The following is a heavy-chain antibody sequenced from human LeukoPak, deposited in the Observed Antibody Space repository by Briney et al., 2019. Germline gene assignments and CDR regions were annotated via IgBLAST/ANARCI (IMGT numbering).Heavy chain of an antibody. Sequence: SVKVSCKASGGTFSSYAISWVRQAPGQGLEWMGGIIPIFGTANYAQKFQGRVTIPTDESTSTAYVELSSLRSEDTAVYYCARHMGIAAPFDYWGQGTLVTVSS. CDR3: ARHMGIAAPFDY. CDR2: IIPIFGTA. D-gene: IGHD6-13*01. V-gene: IGHV1-69*05. J-gene: IGHJ4*02. CDR1: GGTFSSYA.